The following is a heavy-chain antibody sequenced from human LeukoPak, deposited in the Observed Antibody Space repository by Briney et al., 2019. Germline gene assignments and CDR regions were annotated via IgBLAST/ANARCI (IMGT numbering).Heavy chain of an antibody. D-gene: IGHD5-18*01. V-gene: IGHV3-53*01. CDR2: ISNDGDT. J-gene: IGHJ4*02. CDR1: GFTVSSNY. Sequence: GGSLRLSCAASGFTVSSNYMSWVRQGPGKGLECVSVISNDGDTYYADSVKGRFTISRDTSKNTVSLQMNSLRAEDTAVYYCAKRIQSAMAMGYWGQGTLVTVSS. CDR3: AKRIQSAMAMGY.